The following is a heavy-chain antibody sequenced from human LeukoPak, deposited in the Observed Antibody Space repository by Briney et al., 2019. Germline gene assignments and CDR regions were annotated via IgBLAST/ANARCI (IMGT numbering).Heavy chain of an antibody. J-gene: IGHJ4*02. CDR1: GGSISRSY. CDR3: ARIFTDSSTYYSEY. D-gene: IGHD3-22*01. V-gene: IGHV4-59*07. CDR2: IYSSWST. Sequence: SHTLSLTCTVSGGSISRSYWSWIRHPPGKGLEWIGYIYSSWSTNYNPSLKSRVTMSVDTSKNQFSLKLSSVTAADTAVYYCARIFTDSSTYYSEYWGRGTLVTVSS.